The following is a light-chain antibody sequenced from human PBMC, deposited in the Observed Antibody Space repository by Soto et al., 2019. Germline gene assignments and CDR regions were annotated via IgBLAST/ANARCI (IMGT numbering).Light chain of an antibody. CDR1: QSVSSSY. V-gene: IGKV3-20*01. J-gene: IGKJ5*01. CDR3: QQYGSSPRT. Sequence: EIVLTQSPGTLSLYPGERATLSCRASQSVSSSYLAWYQQKPGRAPRVLIYGASNRATGIPDRFSGSGSGTDFTLTITRLEPEDFAVYFCQQYGSSPRTFGQGTRLEIK. CDR2: GAS.